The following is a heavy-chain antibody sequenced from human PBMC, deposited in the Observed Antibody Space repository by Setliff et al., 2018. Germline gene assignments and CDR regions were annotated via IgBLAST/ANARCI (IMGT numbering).Heavy chain of an antibody. J-gene: IGHJ6*03. D-gene: IGHD5-18*01. CDR2: TIPMFGTT. CDR3: AREGVDTRSSTDYRYYMDV. Sequence: GASVKVSCKASGGSFSSYGITWVRQAPGQGLEWMGGTIPMFGTTNYAQKFQGRVTIITDESTSTAYMELSSLRSEDTAVYLCAREGVDTRSSTDYRYYMDVWGKGTTVTVS. CDR1: GGSFSSYG. V-gene: IGHV1-69*05.